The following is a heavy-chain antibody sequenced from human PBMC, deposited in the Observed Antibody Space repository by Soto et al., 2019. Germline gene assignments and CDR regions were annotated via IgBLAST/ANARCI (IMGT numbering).Heavy chain of an antibody. CDR3: AKDPKSPFIAARRGWFDP. CDR2: ISGSGGST. V-gene: IGHV3-23*01. J-gene: IGHJ5*02. D-gene: IGHD6-6*01. Sequence: GGSLRLSCAASGFTFSSYAMSWVRQAPGKGLEWVSAISGSGGSTYYADSVKGRFTISRDNSKNTLYLQMNSLRAEDTAVYYFAKDPKSPFIAARRGWFDPWGQGTLVTVSS. CDR1: GFTFSSYA.